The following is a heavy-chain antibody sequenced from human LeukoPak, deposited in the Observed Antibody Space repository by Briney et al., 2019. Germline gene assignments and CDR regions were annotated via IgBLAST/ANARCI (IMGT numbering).Heavy chain of an antibody. D-gene: IGHD3-3*01. J-gene: IGHJ4*02. CDR2: IHSSSNYI. Sequence: GGSLRLSCAASGFTFSSYSMKRVRQAPGKGLEWVSSIHSSSNYINYVDSVKGRLTISRDNAKNSLYLQMNSLRAEDTAVYYCAVDYDYWSGYFSGSRMTPKRGGQGTLVTVSS. CDR3: AVDYDYWSGYFSGSRMTPKR. V-gene: IGHV3-21*06. CDR1: GFTFSSYS.